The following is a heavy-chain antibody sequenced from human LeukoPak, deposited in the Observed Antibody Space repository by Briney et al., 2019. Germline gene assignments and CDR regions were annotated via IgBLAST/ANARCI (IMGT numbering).Heavy chain of an antibody. CDR1: GFTFSSYS. CDR3: AGGSSGDCTNGVCYYYCYYYMDV. V-gene: IGHV3-21*01. Sequence: PGGSLRLSCAASGFTFSSYSMNWVRQAPGKGLEWVSSISSSSSYIYYADSVKGRFTISRDNAKNSLYLQMNSLRAEDTAVYYCAGGSSGDCTNGVCYYYCYYYMDVWGKGTTVTVSS. D-gene: IGHD2-8*01. J-gene: IGHJ6*03. CDR2: ISSSSSYI.